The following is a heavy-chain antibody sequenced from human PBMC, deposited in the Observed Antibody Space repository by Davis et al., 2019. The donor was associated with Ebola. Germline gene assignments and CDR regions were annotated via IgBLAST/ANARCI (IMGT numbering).Heavy chain of an antibody. V-gene: IGHV3-48*01. D-gene: IGHD2-15*01. J-gene: IGHJ5*02. CDR2: ISSSSSTI. CDR3: ARTMRAATLEANWFDP. Sequence: GGSLRLSCAASGFTFSNYSMNWVRQTPGKGLEWVSYISSSSSTIYYADSVKGRFTISRDNAKNSLYLQMNSLRAEDTAVYYCARTMRAATLEANWFDPWGQGTLVTVSS. CDR1: GFTFSNYS.